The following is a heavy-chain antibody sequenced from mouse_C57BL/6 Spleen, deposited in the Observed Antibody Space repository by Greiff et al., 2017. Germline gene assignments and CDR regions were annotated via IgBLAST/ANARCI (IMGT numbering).Heavy chain of an antibody. V-gene: IGHV5-4*01. Sequence: VQLKESGGGLVKPGGSLKLSCAASGFTFSSYAMSWVRQTPEKRLEWVATISDGGSYTYYPDTVKGRFTISRDNAKNNLYLQMSHLKSEDTAMYYCASTGPFAYWGQGTLVTVSA. CDR1: GFTFSSYA. J-gene: IGHJ3*01. D-gene: IGHD4-1*02. CDR3: ASTGPFAY. CDR2: ISDGGSYT.